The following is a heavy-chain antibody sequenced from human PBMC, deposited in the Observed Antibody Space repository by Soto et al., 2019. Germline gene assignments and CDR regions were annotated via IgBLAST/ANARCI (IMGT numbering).Heavy chain of an antibody. CDR3: VRDSHGDY. Sequence: EVQLVDSGGGLVQPGGSLRLSCAGSGFTFSNYWMHWVRQPPGKGLEWVSRIDHDGPTDYADSVRGRFTISRDNAENTLYLQMNSLRPEDTAVYYCVRDSHGDYWGQGTLVTVSS. V-gene: IGHV3-74*01. CDR1: GFTFSNYW. CDR2: IDHDGPT. J-gene: IGHJ4*02.